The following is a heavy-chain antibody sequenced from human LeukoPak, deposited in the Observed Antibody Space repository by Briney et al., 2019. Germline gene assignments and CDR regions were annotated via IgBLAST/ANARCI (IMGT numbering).Heavy chain of an antibody. Sequence: ASVKVSCKVSGYTLTELSMHWVRQAPGKGPEWMGGFDPEDGETIYAQKFQGRVTMTEDTSTDTAYMELSSLRSEDTAVYYCATWRELLNDYYYGMDVWGQGTTVTVSS. D-gene: IGHD1-26*01. CDR1: GYTLTELS. V-gene: IGHV1-24*01. CDR3: ATWRELLNDYYYGMDV. CDR2: FDPEDGET. J-gene: IGHJ6*02.